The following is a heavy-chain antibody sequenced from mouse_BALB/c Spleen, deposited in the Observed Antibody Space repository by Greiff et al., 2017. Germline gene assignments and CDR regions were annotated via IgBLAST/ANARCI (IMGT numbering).Heavy chain of an antibody. CDR3: ARGDGSSYRYYFDY. D-gene: IGHD1-1*01. J-gene: IGHJ2*01. CDR1: GFTFSSYA. V-gene: IGHV5-6-5*01. Sequence: EVMLVESGGGLVKPGGSLKLSCAASGFTFSSYAMSWVRQTPEKRLEWVASISSGGSTYYPDSVKGRFTISRDNARNILYLQMSSLRSEDTAMYYCARGDGSSYRYYFDYWGQGTTLTVSS. CDR2: ISSGGST.